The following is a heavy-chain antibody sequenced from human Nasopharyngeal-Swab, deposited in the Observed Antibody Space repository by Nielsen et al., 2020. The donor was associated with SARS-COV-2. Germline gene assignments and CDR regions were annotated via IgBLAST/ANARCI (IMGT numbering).Heavy chain of an antibody. CDR3: ARDVRASNSKSLGGMDV. J-gene: IGHJ6*02. CDR1: GFTFSNFA. Sequence: GESLKISCAASGFTFSNFAMSWVRQAPGKGLEWVSVIYSGGSTYYADSVKGRFTISRDNSKNTLYLQMNSLRAEDTAVYYCARDVRASNSKSLGGMDVWGQGTTVTVSS. V-gene: IGHV3-66*01. D-gene: IGHD4-23*01. CDR2: IYSGGST.